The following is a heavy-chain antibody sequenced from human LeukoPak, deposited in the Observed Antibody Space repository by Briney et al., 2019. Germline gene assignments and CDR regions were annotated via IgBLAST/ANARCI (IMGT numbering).Heavy chain of an antibody. J-gene: IGHJ5*02. CDR2: INHSGST. D-gene: IGHD4-11*01. CDR1: GGSFSGYY. CDR3: AREAHDYSGYNWFDP. V-gene: IGHV4-34*01. Sequence: KSSETLSLTCAVYGGSFSGYYWSWIRQPPGKGLEWIGEINHSGSTNYNPSLKSRVTISVDTSKNQFSLKLSSVTAADTAVYYCAREAHDYSGYNWFDPWGQGTLVTVSS.